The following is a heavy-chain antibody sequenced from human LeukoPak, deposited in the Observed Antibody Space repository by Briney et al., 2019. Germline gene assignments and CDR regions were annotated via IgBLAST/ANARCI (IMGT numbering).Heavy chain of an antibody. Sequence: GGSLRLSCAASGFTFSSYAMSWVRHAPGKGLEWVSAISGSGGSTHYADSVKGRFTISRDNSKNTLYLQMNSLRAEDTAVYYCARYATTVVTPALSYCMDVWGQDTTVTVSS. V-gene: IGHV3-23*01. CDR1: GFTFSSYA. CDR3: ARYATTVVTPALSYCMDV. CDR2: ISGSGGST. J-gene: IGHJ6*02. D-gene: IGHD4-17*01.